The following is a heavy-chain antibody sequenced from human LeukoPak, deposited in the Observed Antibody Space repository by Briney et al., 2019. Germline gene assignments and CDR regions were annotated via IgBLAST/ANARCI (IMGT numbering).Heavy chain of an antibody. V-gene: IGHV1-18*01. Sequence: VAPVKVSCKASGYTFTSYGISWVRQAPGQGLEWMGWIGAYNGNTNYAQKLQGRVTMTTDTSTSTAYMELRSLRSDDTAVYYCARDYPIVVVPAAIGEDAFDIWGQGTMVTVSS. CDR3: ARDYPIVVVPAAIGEDAFDI. J-gene: IGHJ3*02. CDR2: IGAYNGNT. CDR1: GYTFTSYG. D-gene: IGHD2-2*01.